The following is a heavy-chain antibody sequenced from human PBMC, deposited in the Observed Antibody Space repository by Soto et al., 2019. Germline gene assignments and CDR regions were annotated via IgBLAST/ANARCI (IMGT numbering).Heavy chain of an antibody. Sequence: SETLSLTCTVAGGSISSSSYFWSWIRQPPGKGLEWIGYIYYSGSTSYNPSLKSRVTISVDTSKNQFSLKLRSVTAADTAVYFCARRDDFWGQGTLVTAPQ. CDR2: IYYSGST. V-gene: IGHV4-61*05. J-gene: IGHJ4*02. CDR3: ARRDDF. CDR1: GGSISSSSYF.